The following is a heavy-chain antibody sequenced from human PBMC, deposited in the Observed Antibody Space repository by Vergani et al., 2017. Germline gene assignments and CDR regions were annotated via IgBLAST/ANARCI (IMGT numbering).Heavy chain of an antibody. D-gene: IGHD2-2*01. CDR2: IIPMFGTA. J-gene: IGHJ4*02. CDR3: ARDSEGCSSTSCYQSFDY. CDR1: GYTFTSYY. V-gene: IGHV1-69*01. Sequence: QVQLVQSGAEVKKPGASVKVSCKASGYTFTSYYMHWVRQAPGQGLEWMGGIIPMFGTANYAQKFQGRVTITADEFTSTAYMELSSLRSEDTAVYYCARDSEGCSSTSCYQSFDYWGQGTLVTVSS.